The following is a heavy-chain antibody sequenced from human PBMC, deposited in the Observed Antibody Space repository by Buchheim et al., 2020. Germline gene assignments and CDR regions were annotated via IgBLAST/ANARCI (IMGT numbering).Heavy chain of an antibody. V-gene: IGHV3-23*04. CDR3: AKVFRVNCSSTSCYYYYGMDV. D-gene: IGHD2-2*01. Sequence: EVQLVESGGGLVQPGGSLRLSCAASGFTFSSYAMSWVRQAPGKGLEWVSAISGSGGSTYYADSVKGRFTISRDNSKNTLYLQMNSLRAEDTAVYYCAKVFRVNCSSTSCYYYYGMDVWGQGTT. CDR2: ISGSGGST. J-gene: IGHJ6*02. CDR1: GFTFSSYA.